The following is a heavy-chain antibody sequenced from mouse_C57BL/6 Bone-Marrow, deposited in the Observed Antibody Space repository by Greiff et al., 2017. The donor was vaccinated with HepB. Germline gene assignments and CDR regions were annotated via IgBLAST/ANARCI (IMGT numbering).Heavy chain of an antibody. CDR2: ISSGDDYI. J-gene: IGHJ3*01. CDR3: TRGGLWFAY. Sequence: EVMLVESGEGLVKPGGSLKLSCAASGFTFSSYAMSWVRQTPEKRLEWVAYISSGDDYIYYADTVKGRFTISRDNARNTLYLQMSSLKSEDTAMYYCTRGGLWFAYWGQGTLVTVSA. CDR1: GFTFSSYA. V-gene: IGHV5-9-1*02.